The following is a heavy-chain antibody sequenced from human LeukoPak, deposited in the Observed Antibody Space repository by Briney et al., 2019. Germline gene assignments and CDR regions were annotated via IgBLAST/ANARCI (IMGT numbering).Heavy chain of an antibody. Sequence: GRSLRLSCAASGFPFSTYGMHWGRQAPGKGLEWVAVISYDGSNKYYADSVKGRFTISRDNSKNTLYLQMNSLRAEDTAVYYCAKGDSGYYTFFDYWGQGTLVTVSS. CDR3: AKGDSGYYTFFDY. J-gene: IGHJ4*02. CDR2: ISYDGSNK. D-gene: IGHD3-22*01. CDR1: GFPFSTYG. V-gene: IGHV3-30*18.